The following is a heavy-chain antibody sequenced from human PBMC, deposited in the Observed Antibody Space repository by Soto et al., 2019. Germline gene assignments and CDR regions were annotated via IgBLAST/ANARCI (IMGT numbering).Heavy chain of an antibody. D-gene: IGHD3-10*01. CDR3: TKDIRSNVDYGPHYLAN. CDR1: GFNFNDYC. V-gene: IGHV3-9*01. CDR2: ISQTGGTI. Sequence: PGGSLRLSCAVSGFNFNDYCMHWVRQVPGKGLEWVSGISQTGGTIGYSDSVKGRFTISSDNAKNSLYLQMHSLRAEDTALYYCTKDIRSNVDYGPHYLANWGQGTRVTV. J-gene: IGHJ4*02.